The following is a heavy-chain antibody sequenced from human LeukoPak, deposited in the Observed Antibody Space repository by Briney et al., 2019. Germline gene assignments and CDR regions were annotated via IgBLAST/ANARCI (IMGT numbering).Heavy chain of an antibody. CDR2: MNPNSGNT. J-gene: IGHJ5*02. V-gene: IGHV1-8*01. D-gene: IGHD3-10*01. CDR3: ARGDWLVQGLNITKIVFFDP. CDR1: GYTFTNYD. Sequence: ASVKVSCKASGYTFTNYDINWVRQATGQGLEWMGWMNPNSGNTGYAQKFQGRVTMTRNTSISTAYMELSSLRSEDTAMYYCARGDWLVQGLNITKIVFFDPWGQGTLVTVSS.